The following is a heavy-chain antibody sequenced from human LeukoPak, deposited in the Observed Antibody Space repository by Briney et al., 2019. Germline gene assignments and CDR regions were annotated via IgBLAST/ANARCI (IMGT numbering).Heavy chain of an antibody. Sequence: GGSLRLSCAVSGFSFSSYDMNWVRQAPGKGLEWVSSISSSSNYIHYADSVKGRFTISRDNAKNSLYLQMNSLRAEDTAVYFCARGTLGAWGWWGQGTLVTVSA. D-gene: IGHD6-19*01. CDR1: GFSFSSYD. CDR3: ARGTLGAWGW. V-gene: IGHV3-21*01. CDR2: ISSSSNYI. J-gene: IGHJ4*02.